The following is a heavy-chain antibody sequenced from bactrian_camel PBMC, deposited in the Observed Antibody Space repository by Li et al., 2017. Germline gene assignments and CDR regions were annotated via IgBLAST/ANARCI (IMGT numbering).Heavy chain of an antibody. J-gene: IGHJ4*01. Sequence: VQLVESGGDSVQPGGSLRLSCVASGFTLSYFDMSWVRRTPRQGLWWISGINRDGTSTYYEDSVKGRFTISKDNAKNTLYLQMNSLKPEDTGMYYCAQDAGWGSNIDCGRTWYQYNYWGQGTQVTVS. CDR1: GFTLSYFD. V-gene: IGHV3S40*01. D-gene: IGHD6*01. CDR2: INRDGTST. CDR3: AQDAGWGSNIDCGRTWYQYNY.